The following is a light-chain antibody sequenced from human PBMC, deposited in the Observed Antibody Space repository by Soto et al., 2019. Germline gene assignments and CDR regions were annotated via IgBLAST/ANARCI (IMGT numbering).Light chain of an antibody. Sequence: QSALTQPASVSGSPGQSITISCTGTSSDVGGYNHVSWYQHHPGKAPKLIIFEVSNRPSGVSNRFSGSKSGNTASLTISGLQAEDEGDYYCQSYDSGLGVFVVFGAGTKLTVL. V-gene: IGLV2-14*01. CDR1: SSDVGGYNH. J-gene: IGLJ2*01. CDR3: QSYDSGLGVFVV. CDR2: EVS.